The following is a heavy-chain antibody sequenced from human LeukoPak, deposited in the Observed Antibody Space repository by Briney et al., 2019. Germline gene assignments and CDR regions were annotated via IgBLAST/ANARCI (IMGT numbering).Heavy chain of an antibody. Sequence: SNYAMSWVRQPPGKGLEWIGTIYYSGTTYYNPSLKSRVTISVDTSKNQFSLKLSSVTAAETAVYYCARQPNQLYGVDVWGQGTTVTVSS. J-gene: IGHJ6*02. CDR2: IYYSGTT. CDR1: SNYA. V-gene: IGHV4-39*01. D-gene: IGHD2-2*01. CDR3: ARQPNQLYGVDV.